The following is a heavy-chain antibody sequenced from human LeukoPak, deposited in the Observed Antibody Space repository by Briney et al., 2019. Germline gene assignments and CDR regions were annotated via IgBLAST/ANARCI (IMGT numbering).Heavy chain of an antibody. J-gene: IGHJ4*02. D-gene: IGHD3-16*01. Sequence: ASVKVSCKASGYTFSSYGISWVRQAPGQGLEWTGWIAIYDDYTNYAHKLQGRITMTTDTSTTTAYMELRSLRSDDTAMYYCARGGPDTLAGNLGDYWGQGTLVTVSS. CDR2: IAIYDDYT. CDR3: ARGGPDTLAGNLGDY. CDR1: GYTFSSYG. V-gene: IGHV1-18*01.